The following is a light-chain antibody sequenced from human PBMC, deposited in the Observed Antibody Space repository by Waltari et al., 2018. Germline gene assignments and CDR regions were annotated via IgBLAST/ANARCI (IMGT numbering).Light chain of an antibody. CDR2: AAS. V-gene: IGKV1-39*01. Sequence: IQMTQSPSSLSASVGDSVTITCRASQSISRYLIWYQQKSGKAPKLLIYAASSLQSGVPSRFSGSGSGTDFTLTINSLQPEDFATYYCQQSYGNPYTFGQGTKLEIK. J-gene: IGKJ2*01. CDR1: QSISRY. CDR3: QQSYGNPYT.